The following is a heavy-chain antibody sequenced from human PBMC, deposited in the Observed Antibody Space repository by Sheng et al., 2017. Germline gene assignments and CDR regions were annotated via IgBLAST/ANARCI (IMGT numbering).Heavy chain of an antibody. CDR3: AKVAGEWFRYYFDY. CDR1: GFIFSSYG. V-gene: IGHV3-30*18. CDR2: ISYDGSNK. J-gene: IGHJ4*02. Sequence: QVRLVESGGGVVQPGRSLRLSCAASGFIFSSYGMHWVRQAPGKGLEWVAVISYDGSNKYYADSVKGRFTISRDNSKNTLYLQMNSLRAEDAAVYYCAKVAGEWFRYYFDYWGQGTLVTVSS. D-gene: IGHD3-10*01.